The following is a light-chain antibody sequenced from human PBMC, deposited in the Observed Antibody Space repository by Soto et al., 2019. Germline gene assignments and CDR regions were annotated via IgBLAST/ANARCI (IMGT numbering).Light chain of an antibody. CDR2: DAS. CDR3: QQYGSTPT. V-gene: IGKV3D-20*01. Sequence: EIVLTQSPATLSLSAGERVTLSCGASQSVSTNYVAWYQKKPGLAPRLLIYDASTRATAISGRFTGSGSGTDFTLTISRVEPEDFAVYYCQQYGSTPTFGGGTKVEIK. J-gene: IGKJ4*01. CDR1: QSVSTNY.